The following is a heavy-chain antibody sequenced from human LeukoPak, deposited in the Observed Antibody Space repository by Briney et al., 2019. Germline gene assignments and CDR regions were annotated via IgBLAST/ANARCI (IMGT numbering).Heavy chain of an antibody. CDR2: IYWDDDK. Sequence: SGPTLVNPTQTLTLTCTFSGFSLSTSGVGVGWIRQPPGKALEWLALIYWDDDKRYSPSLKSRLTITKDTSKTQVVLTMTNMDPVDTATYYCVRYSSSFNWFDPWGQGTLVTVSS. J-gene: IGHJ5*02. V-gene: IGHV2-5*02. CDR1: GFSLSTSGVG. D-gene: IGHD6-6*01. CDR3: VRYSSSFNWFDP.